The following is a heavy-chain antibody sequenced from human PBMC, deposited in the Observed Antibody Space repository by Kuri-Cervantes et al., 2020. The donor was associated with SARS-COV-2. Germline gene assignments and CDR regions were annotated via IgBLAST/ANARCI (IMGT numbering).Heavy chain of an antibody. CDR3: ARDLRLGKSLDY. J-gene: IGHJ4*02. CDR2: IRYDGSNK. CDR1: GFTFGDYA. V-gene: IGHV3-30*02. Sequence: GESLKISCTASGFTFGDYAMSWVRQAPGKGLEWVAFIRYDGSNKYYADSVKGRFTISRDNAKNSLYLQMSSLRAEDTAVYYCARDLRLGKSLDYWGQGTLVTVSS. D-gene: IGHD7-27*01.